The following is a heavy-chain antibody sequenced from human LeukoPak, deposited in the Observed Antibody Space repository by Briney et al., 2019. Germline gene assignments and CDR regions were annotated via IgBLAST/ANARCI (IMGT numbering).Heavy chain of an antibody. CDR3: AKIVGALPSPVGYFDY. Sequence: GGSLRLSCAASGFTFSSYAMSWVRQAPGKGLEWVSAISGSGGSTYYADSVKGRFTISRDNSKNTLYLQMNSLRAEDAAVYYCAKIVGALPSPVGYFDYWGQGTLVTVSS. CDR2: ISGSGGST. D-gene: IGHD1-26*01. V-gene: IGHV3-23*01. J-gene: IGHJ4*02. CDR1: GFTFSSYA.